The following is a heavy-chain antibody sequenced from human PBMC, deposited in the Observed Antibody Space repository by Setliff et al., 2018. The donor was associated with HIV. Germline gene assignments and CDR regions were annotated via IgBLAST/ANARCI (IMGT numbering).Heavy chain of an antibody. CDR1: GAPLSSYY. J-gene: IGHJ4*02. CDR2: IFYSGTT. V-gene: IGHV4-59*01. D-gene: IGHD6-19*01. CDR3: ARDRAVADDFDC. Sequence: SETLSLTCTVSGAPLSSYYLNWIRQPPGKGLEWIGYIFYSGTTNYNPSLKSRVTMSVDASKNQFSLILSSVTAADTAVYFCARDRAVADDFDCWGQGTLVTVSS.